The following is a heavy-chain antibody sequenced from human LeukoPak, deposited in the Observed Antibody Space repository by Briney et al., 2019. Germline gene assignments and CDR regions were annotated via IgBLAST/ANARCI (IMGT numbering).Heavy chain of an antibody. D-gene: IGHD3-9*01. CDR2: INPNSGGT. CDR1: GYTFTGYY. Sequence: ASVKVSCKASGYTFTGYYMHWVRQAPGQGLEWMGRINPNSGGTNYARKFQGRVTMTRDTSISTAYMELSRLRSDDTAVYYCARVNYDILAGYYSWFDPWGQGTLVTVSS. J-gene: IGHJ5*02. V-gene: IGHV1-2*06. CDR3: ARVNYDILAGYYSWFDP.